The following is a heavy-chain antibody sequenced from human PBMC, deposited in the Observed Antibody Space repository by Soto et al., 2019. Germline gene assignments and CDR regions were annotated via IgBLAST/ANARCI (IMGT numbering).Heavy chain of an antibody. CDR1: GGSISNYF. V-gene: IGHV4-59*01. CDR2: IFNSGST. J-gene: IGHJ6*03. Sequence: QVQLQESGPGLVKSSETLSLTCRVSGGSISNYFWSWIRQPPGKGLEWIGYIFNSGSTIYSPSLKSRVTLTLDTSKNQFSLRLGSVTVAGTAIYYCARGPETYYMDVWGKGTTVTVSS. CDR3: ARGPETYYMDV.